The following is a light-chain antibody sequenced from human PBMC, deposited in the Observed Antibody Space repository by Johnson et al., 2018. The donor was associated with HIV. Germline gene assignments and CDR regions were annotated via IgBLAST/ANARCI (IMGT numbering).Light chain of an antibody. Sequence: QSVLTQPPSVSAAPGQKVTISCSGSSSNIGNKYVSWYQQLPGTAPKLLIYDNNKRPSGIPDRFSGSKSGTSATLGITGLQTGDEADYYCGTWDSGLSAVYVFGTGTNVTVL. J-gene: IGLJ1*01. V-gene: IGLV1-51*01. CDR3: GTWDSGLSAVYV. CDR1: SSNIGNKY. CDR2: DNN.